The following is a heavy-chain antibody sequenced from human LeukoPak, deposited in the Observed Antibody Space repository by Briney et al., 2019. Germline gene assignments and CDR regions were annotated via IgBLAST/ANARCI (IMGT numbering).Heavy chain of an antibody. V-gene: IGHV3-48*01. CDR3: ARVGGENWFDP. D-gene: IGHD3-16*01. CDR2: ISSSSSTI. CDR1: RFTFSSYS. Sequence: PGGSLRLSCAASRFTFSSYSMNWVRQAPGKGLEWVSYISSSSSTIYYADSVKGRFTISRDNAKNSLYLQMNSLRAEDTAVYYCARVGGENWFDPWGQGTLVTVSS. J-gene: IGHJ5*02.